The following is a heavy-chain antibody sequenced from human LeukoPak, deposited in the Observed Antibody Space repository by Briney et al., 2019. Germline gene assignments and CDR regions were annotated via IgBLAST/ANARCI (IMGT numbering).Heavy chain of an antibody. CDR2: ISHSGST. CDR3: ARGRASYDFWSGYLFDY. CDR1: GGPFSGYY. D-gene: IGHD3-3*01. Sequence: SETLSLTCAVYGGPFSGYYWTWICQPPGKGLEWIGEISHSGSTNYNPSLKSRVTISVDTSKNQFSLKLSSVTAADTAVYYCARGRASYDFWSGYLFDYWGQGTLVTVS. V-gene: IGHV4-34*01. J-gene: IGHJ4*02.